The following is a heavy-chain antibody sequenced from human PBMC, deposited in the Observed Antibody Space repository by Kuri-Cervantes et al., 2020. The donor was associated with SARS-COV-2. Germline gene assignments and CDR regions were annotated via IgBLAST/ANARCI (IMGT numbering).Heavy chain of an antibody. CDR2: ISSSSSTI. CDR1: GFTFSSYS. Sequence: ETLSLTCAASGFTFSSYSMNWVRQAPGKGLEWVSYISSSSSTIYYADSVKGRFTISRDNSKNTLYLQMNSLRAEDTAVYYCARDRYWGQGTLVTVSS. J-gene: IGHJ4*02. V-gene: IGHV3-48*01. CDR3: ARDRY.